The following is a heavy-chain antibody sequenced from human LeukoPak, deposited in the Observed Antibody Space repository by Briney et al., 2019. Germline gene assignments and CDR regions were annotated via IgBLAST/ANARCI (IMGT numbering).Heavy chain of an antibody. CDR1: GGSISSYY. D-gene: IGHD3-10*01. V-gene: IGHV4-4*07. J-gene: IGHJ5*02. CDR2: IYTSGST. Sequence: SETLSLTCTVSGGSISSYYWSWLRQPAGKGLEWIGRIYTSGSTNYNPSLTSRVTISVDTSKNQFSLKLSSVTAADTAVYYCARGSRWRFGEFSGFNWFDPWGQGTLVTVSS. CDR3: ARGSRWRFGEFSGFNWFDP.